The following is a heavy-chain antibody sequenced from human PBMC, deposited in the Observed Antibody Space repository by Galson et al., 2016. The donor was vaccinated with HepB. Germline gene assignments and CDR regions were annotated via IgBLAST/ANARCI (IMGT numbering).Heavy chain of an antibody. CDR1: GDSIDSRGYY. J-gene: IGHJ4*02. V-gene: IGHV4-31*03. D-gene: IGHD6-19*01. CDR2: INYNGDT. Sequence: TLSLTCTVSGDSIDSRGYYWSWIRHHPEGGLEWIGYINYNGDTYYNPSLKSRLDISRDTSKNQFSLSLKSVTAADTAVYYCARDLGFSGQLDFWGQGALVTVSS. CDR3: ARDLGFSGQLDF.